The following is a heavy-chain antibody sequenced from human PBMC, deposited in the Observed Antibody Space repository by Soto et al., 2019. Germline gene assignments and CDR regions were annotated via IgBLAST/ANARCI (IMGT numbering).Heavy chain of an antibody. Sequence: SSETLSLTCTVSGGSISSYYWSWIRQLPGKGLEWIGYIYYSGSTNYNPSLKSRVTISVDTSKNQFSLKLSSVTAADTAVYYCAREPYGDYYFDYWGQGTLVTVSS. CDR1: GGSISSYY. CDR3: AREPYGDYYFDY. CDR2: IYYSGST. V-gene: IGHV4-59*01. D-gene: IGHD4-17*01. J-gene: IGHJ4*02.